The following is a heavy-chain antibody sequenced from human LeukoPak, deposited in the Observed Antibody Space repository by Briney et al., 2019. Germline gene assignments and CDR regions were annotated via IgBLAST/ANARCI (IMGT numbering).Heavy chain of an antibody. Sequence: SVPETCKGSGGTFRSYAWSWVRQAPGQGLEWMGGIIPIFGTANYAQKFQGRVTITADESTSTAYMELSSLRAEDTAVYYCARVDQSPGRLEYYYRMVVRGLRTMVTLSS. CDR2: IIPIFGTA. J-gene: IGHJ6*02. D-gene: IGHD3-10*01. V-gene: IGHV1-69*13. CDR1: GGTFRSYA. CDR3: ARVDQSPGRLEYYYRMVV.